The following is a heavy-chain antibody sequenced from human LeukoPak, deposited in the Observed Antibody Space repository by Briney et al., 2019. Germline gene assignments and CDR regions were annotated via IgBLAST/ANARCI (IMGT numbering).Heavy chain of an antibody. CDR2: IYYSGST. D-gene: IGHD3-3*01. Sequence: SETLSLTCTVSGGSISSSSYYWGWIRQPPGKGLEWIGSIYYSGSTYYNPSLKSRVTISVDTSKNQFSLKLSSVTAADTAVYYCARGPPGITIFGVVIGGYFDYWGQGTLVTVSS. CDR3: ARGPPGITIFGVVIGGYFDY. CDR1: GGSISSSSYY. J-gene: IGHJ4*02. V-gene: IGHV4-39*07.